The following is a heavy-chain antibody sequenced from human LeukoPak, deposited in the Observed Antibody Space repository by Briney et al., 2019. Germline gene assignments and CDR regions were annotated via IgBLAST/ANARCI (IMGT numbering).Heavy chain of an antibody. Sequence: GGSLRLSCAASGFTFDDYVMNWVRQAPGKGLEWVSGLNGNGDNTGFADSVKGRFTISRDNAKNSLYLQMNSLRAEDTALYYCARDRRSNDWFPPFDAFDIWGQGTMVTVSS. V-gene: IGHV3-20*04. D-gene: IGHD3-9*01. CDR3: ARDRRSNDWFPPFDAFDI. CDR2: LNGNGDNT. CDR1: GFTFDDYV. J-gene: IGHJ3*02.